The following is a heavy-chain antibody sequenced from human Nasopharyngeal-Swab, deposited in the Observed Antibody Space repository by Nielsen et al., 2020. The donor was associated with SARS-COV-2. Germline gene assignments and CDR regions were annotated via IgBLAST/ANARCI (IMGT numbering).Heavy chain of an antibody. CDR3: ARALHIYYYDCSGYFGDAFDI. J-gene: IGHJ3*02. CDR2: ISSSSSTI. Sequence: WIRQPPGKGLEWVSYISSSSSTIYYADSVKGRFTISRDNAKNSLYLQMNSLRAEDTAVYYCARALHIYYYDCSGYFGDAFDIWGQGTMVTVSS. D-gene: IGHD3-22*01. V-gene: IGHV3-48*01.